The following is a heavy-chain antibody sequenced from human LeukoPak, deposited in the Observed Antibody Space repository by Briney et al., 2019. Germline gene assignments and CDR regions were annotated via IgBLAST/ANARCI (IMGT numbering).Heavy chain of an antibody. CDR2: ISGSSSYI. J-gene: IGHJ4*02. Sequence: GGSLRLSCAASGFTFSTYNMNWVRQAPGKGLEWVSSISGSSSYIYYADSVKGRFSISRDNAKNSLYLQMNSLRAEDTAVYYCAKATGYSGRHPVDYWGQGILVTVSS. D-gene: IGHD6-13*01. CDR1: GFTFSTYN. V-gene: IGHV3-21*01. CDR3: AKATGYSGRHPVDY.